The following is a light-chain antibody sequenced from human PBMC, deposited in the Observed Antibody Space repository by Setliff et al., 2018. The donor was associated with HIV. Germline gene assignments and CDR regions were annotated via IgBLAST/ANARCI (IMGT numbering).Light chain of an antibody. CDR2: EVI. CDR1: SSDVVAYNS. Sequence: QSALTQPASLSGSPGQSITISCTGTSSDVVAYNSVSWYQHHPGKAPKLMIYEVIYRPSGVSNRFSGSKSGNTASLTISGLQAEDEADYYCASYINNARVFGGGTQLTVL. CDR3: ASYINNARV. J-gene: IGLJ2*01. V-gene: IGLV2-14*01.